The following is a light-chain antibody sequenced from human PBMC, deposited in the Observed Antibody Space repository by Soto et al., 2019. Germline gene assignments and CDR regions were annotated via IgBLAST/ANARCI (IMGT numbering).Light chain of an antibody. CDR3: QQRSNWWT. CDR1: QGISSY. J-gene: IGKJ1*01. Sequence: IQLTQSPSSLSASVGDRVTITCRASQGISSYLAWYQQKPGKAPKLLIYAASTLQSGVPSRFSGSGPGTDFTLTISSLEPEDFAVYYCQQRSNWWTFGQGTKVEIK. CDR2: AAS. V-gene: IGKV1-9*01.